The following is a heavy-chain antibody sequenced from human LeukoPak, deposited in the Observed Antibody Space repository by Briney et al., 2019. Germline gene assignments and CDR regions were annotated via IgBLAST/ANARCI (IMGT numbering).Heavy chain of an antibody. CDR2: IYYSGST. V-gene: IGHV4-61*01. Sequence: LETLSLTCTVSGGSISSSSYYWSWIRQPPGKGLEWIGYIYYSGSTNYNPSLESRVTISVDTSKNQFSLKLSSVTAADTAIYYCAREWGGDYYDSSGSSSVWGSYFDYWGQGTLVTVSS. CDR1: GGSISSSSYY. J-gene: IGHJ4*02. D-gene: IGHD3-22*01. CDR3: AREWGGDYYDSSGSSSVWGSYFDY.